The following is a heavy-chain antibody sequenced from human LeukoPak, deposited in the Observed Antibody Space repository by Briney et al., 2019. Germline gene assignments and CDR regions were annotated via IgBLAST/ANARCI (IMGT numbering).Heavy chain of an antibody. CDR3: ARYRTTYYYGSGSLANWFDP. D-gene: IGHD3-10*01. J-gene: IGHJ5*02. CDR2: MYYSGST. Sequence: SETLSLTCTVSGGSISSSSYYWGWIRQPPGKGLEWIGSMYYSGSTHYNPSLKSRVTISVDTSKNQFSLKLSSVTAADTAVYYCARYRTTYYYGSGSLANWFDPWGQGTLVTVSS. V-gene: IGHV4-39*01. CDR1: GGSISSSSYY.